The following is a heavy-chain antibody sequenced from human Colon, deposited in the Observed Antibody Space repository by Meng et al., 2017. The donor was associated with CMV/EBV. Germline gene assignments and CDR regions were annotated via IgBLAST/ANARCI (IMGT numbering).Heavy chain of an antibody. Sequence: SLKISCAASGFTFSSYAMHWVRQAPGKGLEWVAFISYDGSKKKYADSVTGRFTISRDTPKDTLYLEVNSLKTDDTAIYYCARDKGTGAFDYWGQGSLVTVSS. CDR1: GFTFSSYA. D-gene: IGHD3/OR15-3a*01. V-gene: IGHV3-30*04. CDR3: ARDKGTGAFDY. J-gene: IGHJ4*02. CDR2: ISYDGSKK.